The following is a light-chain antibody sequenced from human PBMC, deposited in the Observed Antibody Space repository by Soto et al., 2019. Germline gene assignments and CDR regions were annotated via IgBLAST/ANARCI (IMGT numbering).Light chain of an antibody. V-gene: IGKV3-20*01. CDR3: QQYGGSPGT. Sequence: EIVLTQSPGTLSLSPGERATLSCRASQSVSSSYLAWYQQKPGQAPRLLIYGASSRATGIPERFSGSGSGTDFTLTISRLEPEDFAVYYCQQYGGSPGTFGQGTKVELK. CDR1: QSVSSSY. J-gene: IGKJ1*01. CDR2: GAS.